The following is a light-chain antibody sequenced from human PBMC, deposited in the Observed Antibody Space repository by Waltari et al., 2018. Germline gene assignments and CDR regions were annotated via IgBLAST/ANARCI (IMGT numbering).Light chain of an antibody. V-gene: IGLV1-47*01. CDR1: SSNIGSNS. J-gene: IGLJ3*02. CDR3: AAWDDSLSGLV. CDR2: KNN. Sequence: QSVLTQPPSASGTPGQKVPISCHGSSSNIGSNSVYWYQQFPGTAPKLLIFKNNQRPSGVPDRFSDSKSGTSASLAINGLRSEDEADYYCAAWDDSLSGLVLGGGTKVTVL.